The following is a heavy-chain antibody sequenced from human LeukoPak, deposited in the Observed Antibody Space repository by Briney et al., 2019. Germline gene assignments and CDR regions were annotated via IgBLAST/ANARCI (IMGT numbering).Heavy chain of an antibody. J-gene: IGHJ4*02. CDR2: ISSSSSTI. Sequence: GGSLRLSCAASGFTFSSYSMNWVRQAPGKGLEWVSYISSSSSTIYYADSVKGRFTISRDNAKNSLYLQMNSLRAEDTAVYYCARTYSSSWYDRYFDYWGQGTLVTASS. D-gene: IGHD6-13*01. CDR1: GFTFSSYS. V-gene: IGHV3-48*04. CDR3: ARTYSSSWYDRYFDY.